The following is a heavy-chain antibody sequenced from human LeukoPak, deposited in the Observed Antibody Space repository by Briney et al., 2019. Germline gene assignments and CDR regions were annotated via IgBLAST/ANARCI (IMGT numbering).Heavy chain of an antibody. CDR3: GVAVAGTFNSWFDP. D-gene: IGHD6-19*01. CDR2: ITPIFGTA. CDR1: GGTFSSYA. V-gene: IGHV1-69*01. Sequence: SVKVSCKASGGTFSSYAISWVRQAPGQGLEWMGGITPIFGTANYAQKFQGRVTITADESTSTAYMELSSLRSEDTAVYYCGVAVAGTFNSWFDPWGQGTLVTVSS. J-gene: IGHJ5*02.